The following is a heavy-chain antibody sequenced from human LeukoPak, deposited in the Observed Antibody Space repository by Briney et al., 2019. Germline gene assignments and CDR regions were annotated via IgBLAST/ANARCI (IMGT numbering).Heavy chain of an antibody. D-gene: IGHD6-19*01. J-gene: IGHJ3*02. CDR3: ARDHSPSGYSSGWYPAFDI. CDR1: GGSISSYY. CDR2: IYTSGST. Sequence: PSETLSLACTVSGGSISSYYWSWIRQPAGKGLEWIGRIYTSGSTNYNPSLKSRVTMSVDTSKNQISLKLSSVTAEDTAVYYCARDHSPSGYSSGWYPAFDIWGQGTMVTVSS. V-gene: IGHV4-4*07.